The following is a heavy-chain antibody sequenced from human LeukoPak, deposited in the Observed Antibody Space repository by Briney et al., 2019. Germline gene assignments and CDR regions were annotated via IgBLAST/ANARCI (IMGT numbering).Heavy chain of an antibody. V-gene: IGHV4-61*01. Sequence: SETLSLTCIVSGGSVSSGNFYWNWIRQPPGEGLEWIGYIYNNGNTNYNPSLKTRVTISADSSKNQFSLTVRSVTAADTAVYYCARGTPSSWYEDIYYYYGMDVWGQGTTVTVSS. J-gene: IGHJ6*02. CDR3: ARGTPSSWYEDIYYYYGMDV. CDR2: IYNNGNT. CDR1: GGSVSSGNFY. D-gene: IGHD6-13*01.